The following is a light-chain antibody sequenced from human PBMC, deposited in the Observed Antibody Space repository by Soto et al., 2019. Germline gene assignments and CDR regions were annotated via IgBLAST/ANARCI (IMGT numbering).Light chain of an antibody. Sequence: EIVMTQSPATLSVSPEETASLSCRASQSAGNFLAWYQQKPGQAPRLLIYYISTRATGIPARFSGSGSGTDFTLTISRLEPEDFAVYYCQQRSNWPPWTFGQGTKVDIK. J-gene: IGKJ1*01. CDR1: QSAGNF. CDR3: QQRSNWPPWT. V-gene: IGKV3-11*01. CDR2: YIS.